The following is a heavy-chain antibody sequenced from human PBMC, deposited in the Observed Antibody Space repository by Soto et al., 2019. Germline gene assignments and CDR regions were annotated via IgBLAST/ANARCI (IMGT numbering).Heavy chain of an antibody. V-gene: IGHV4-4*02. Sequence: QVQLQESGPGLVKPSGTLSLTCAVSGGSISNSHWWTWVRQSPGKGLEWIGEIYHTGSTNYNPSLKSRVNLSVDKSKNQFALKLNSLTAADSAVYYCATDMFNWGQGTLVTVSS. J-gene: IGHJ4*02. CDR2: IYHTGST. CDR1: GGSISNSHW. CDR3: ATDMFN. D-gene: IGHD3-10*02.